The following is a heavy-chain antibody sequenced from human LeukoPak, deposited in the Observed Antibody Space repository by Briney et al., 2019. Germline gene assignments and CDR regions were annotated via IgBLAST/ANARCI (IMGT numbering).Heavy chain of an antibody. Sequence: PGGSLRLSCAASGFAFSDYYMSWIRQAPGKGLEWVSYISSSGTTIYYADSVRGRFTISRDNAKNSVYLQMSSLRAEDTAVYYCARGVSGYSRDSRFDYWGQGTLVTVSS. V-gene: IGHV3-11*01. J-gene: IGHJ4*02. CDR2: ISSSGTTI. D-gene: IGHD5-18*01. CDR3: ARGVSGYSRDSRFDY. CDR1: GFAFSDYY.